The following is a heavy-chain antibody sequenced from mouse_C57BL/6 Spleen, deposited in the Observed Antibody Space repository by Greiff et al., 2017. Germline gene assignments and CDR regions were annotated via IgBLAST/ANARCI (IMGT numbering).Heavy chain of an antibody. V-gene: IGHV3-6*01. CDR1: GYSITSGYY. Sequence: VEESGPGLVKPSQSLSLTCSVTGYSITSGYYWNWIRQFPGNKLEWMGYISYDGSNNYNPSLKNRISITRDTSKNQFFLKLNSVTTEDTATYYCARHYGSLDYWGQGTTLTVSS. D-gene: IGHD1-1*01. J-gene: IGHJ2*01. CDR2: ISYDGSN. CDR3: ARHYGSLDY.